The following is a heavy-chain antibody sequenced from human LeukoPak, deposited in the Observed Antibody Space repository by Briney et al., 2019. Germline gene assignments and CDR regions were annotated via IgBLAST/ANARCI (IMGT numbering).Heavy chain of an antibody. CDR2: INHSGST. D-gene: IGHD3-9*01. CDR1: GGSFSGYY. Sequence: PSETLSLTCAVYGGSFSGYYWSWIRQPPGKGLEWIGEINHSGSTNYNPSLKSRVTISVDTSKNQFSLKLSSVTAADTAVYYCARGNRLRYFDWLLSDYFDCWGQGTLVTVSS. CDR3: ARGNRLRYFDWLLSDYFDC. V-gene: IGHV4-34*01. J-gene: IGHJ4*02.